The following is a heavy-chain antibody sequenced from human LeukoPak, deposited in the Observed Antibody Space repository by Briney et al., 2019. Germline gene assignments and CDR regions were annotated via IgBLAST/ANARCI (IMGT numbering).Heavy chain of an antibody. Sequence: ASVKVSCKASGGTFSSYAISWVRQAPGQGLEWTGGIIPIFGTANYAQKFQGRVTITADESTSTAYMELSSLRSEDTAVYYCAGRYCSGGSCYLYYFDYWGQGTLVTVSS. CDR2: IIPIFGTA. CDR3: AGRYCSGGSCYLYYFDY. V-gene: IGHV1-69*13. CDR1: GGTFSSYA. J-gene: IGHJ4*02. D-gene: IGHD2-15*01.